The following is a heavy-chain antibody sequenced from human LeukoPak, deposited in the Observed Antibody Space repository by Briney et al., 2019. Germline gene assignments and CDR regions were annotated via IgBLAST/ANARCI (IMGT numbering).Heavy chain of an antibody. CDR1: GFTFSSYW. CDR2: INSDGSST. J-gene: IGHJ4*02. Sequence: GGSLRLSCAASGFTFSSYWMHWVRQAPGRGLVWVSRINSDGSSTSYADSVKGRFTISRDNAKNTLYLQMNSLRAEDTAVYYCARGRGLDDSSGYYYVDFDYWGQGTLVTVPS. V-gene: IGHV3-74*01. CDR3: ARGRGLDDSSGYYYVDFDY. D-gene: IGHD3-22*01.